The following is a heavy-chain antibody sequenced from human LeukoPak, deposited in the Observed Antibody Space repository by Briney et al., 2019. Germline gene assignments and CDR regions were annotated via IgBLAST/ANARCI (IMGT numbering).Heavy chain of an antibody. Sequence: PGGSLRLSCSTAGFIFTDFGMHWVRQAPGKGLEWVAVMWLDERSIYYADSVKGRFPIARDNSKNIVYLQMNSLRVEDTALYYCARDTSHLLPGYWGQGTLVTVSS. CDR3: ARDTSHLLPGY. CDR2: MWLDERSI. D-gene: IGHD2-15*01. V-gene: IGHV3-33*01. J-gene: IGHJ4*02. CDR1: GFIFTDFG.